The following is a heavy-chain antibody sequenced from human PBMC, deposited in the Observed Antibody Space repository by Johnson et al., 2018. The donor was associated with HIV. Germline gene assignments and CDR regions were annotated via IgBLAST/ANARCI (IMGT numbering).Heavy chain of an antibody. CDR2: ISYDGSGQ. CDR3: ATVRERAFDI. D-gene: IGHD3-10*01. V-gene: IGHV3-30*14. CDR1: GFTFVGHA. J-gene: IGHJ3*02. Sequence: QVQLVESGGGVVQPGRSLRLSCEASGFTFVGHAMHWVRQAPGEGLDWVAAISYDGSGQSSAASVKGRFTISRDNSKNTLYLQMNSLRAEDTAVYYCATVRERAFDIWGQGTMVTVSS.